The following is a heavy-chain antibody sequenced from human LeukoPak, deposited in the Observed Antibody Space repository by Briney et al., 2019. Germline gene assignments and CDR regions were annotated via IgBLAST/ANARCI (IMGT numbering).Heavy chain of an antibody. CDR2: IYYSGST. CDR3: ARGYYYEGLDY. CDR1: GGSISIYY. D-gene: IGHD3-22*01. Sequence: SETLSLTCTVSGGSISIYYWSWIRQPPGKGLEWIGYIYYSGSTNYNPSLKSRVTISVDTSKNQFSLKLSSVTAADTAVYYCARGYYYEGLDYWGQGTLVTVFS. V-gene: IGHV4-59*01. J-gene: IGHJ4*02.